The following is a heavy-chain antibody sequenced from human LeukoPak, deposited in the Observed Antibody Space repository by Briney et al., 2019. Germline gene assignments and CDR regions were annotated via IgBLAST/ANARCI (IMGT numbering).Heavy chain of an antibody. CDR3: ARDPMKYGDYGPEYFDY. V-gene: IGHV4-39*07. D-gene: IGHD4-17*01. J-gene: IGHJ4*02. Sequence: SETLSLTCSVSGGSPSSTSYYWGWIRQPPGPGLEWIGSIYYSGSTYYNPSLKSRVTISVDTSKNQFSLKLTSVTAADTAVYYCARDPMKYGDYGPEYFDYWGQGTLVTVSS. CDR2: IYYSGST. CDR1: GGSPSSTSYY.